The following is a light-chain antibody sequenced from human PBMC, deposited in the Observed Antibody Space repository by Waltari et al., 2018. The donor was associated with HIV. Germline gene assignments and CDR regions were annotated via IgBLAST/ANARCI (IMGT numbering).Light chain of an antibody. J-gene: IGLJ1*01. CDR3: CTYVGYGSMFV. V-gene: IGLV2-23*02. CDR1: DNNVV. CDR2: EVG. Sequence: ARAQPPSVSGSPGQSLTLSCDDIDNNVVSWHQPPPGQVPTAILFEVGRRAPRISSRFSGLRSGHNAYLKISGLQAEDEADYYCCTYVGYGSMFVFGTGTTVTVL.